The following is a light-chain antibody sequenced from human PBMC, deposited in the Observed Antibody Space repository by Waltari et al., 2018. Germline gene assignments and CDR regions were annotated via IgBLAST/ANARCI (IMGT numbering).Light chain of an antibody. Sequence: DIVMTQSPESLAVPLGETATINCKSSQSVLYSSNDKNYFAWYQQKPGQPPKLLIYWASTRESGVPDRSSGSGSGTDFTLTISSLQAEDAAVYYCQQYYNDATFGQGTKVEIK. CDR2: WAS. CDR1: QSVLYSSNDKNY. V-gene: IGKV4-1*01. J-gene: IGKJ1*01. CDR3: QQYYNDAT.